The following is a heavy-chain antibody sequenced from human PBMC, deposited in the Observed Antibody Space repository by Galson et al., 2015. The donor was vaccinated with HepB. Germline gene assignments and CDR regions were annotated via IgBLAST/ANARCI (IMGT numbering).Heavy chain of an antibody. CDR3: ARVPMVGATGDFDY. CDR1: GGTFNTYA. Sequence: SVKVSCKASGGTFNTYAISWVRQAPGQGLEWLGGIIPIFGTPDYAQKFQSRVTITADESTRTAHMQFSSLRSEDTAVYYCARVPMVGATGDFDYWGQGTLVTASS. D-gene: IGHD1-26*01. CDR2: IIPIFGTP. J-gene: IGHJ4*02. V-gene: IGHV1-69*13.